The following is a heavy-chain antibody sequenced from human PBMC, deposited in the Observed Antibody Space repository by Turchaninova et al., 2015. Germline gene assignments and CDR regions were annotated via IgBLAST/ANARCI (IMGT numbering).Heavy chain of an antibody. CDR2: IYYGAVT. D-gene: IGHD1-26*01. Sequence: QVQLGESGPGMVQPSETLAPTCTVSGHSVRSASHPWCSIRPPPCKGLECIGSIYYGAVTSYKPSLKSRLTMSIDESKNQFSLRLTSVTAADTAVYYCARQFPSGNYFDFWGQGTLVTVSS. J-gene: IGHJ4*02. CDR1: GHSVRSASHP. CDR3: ARQFPSGNYFDF. V-gene: IGHV4-39*01.